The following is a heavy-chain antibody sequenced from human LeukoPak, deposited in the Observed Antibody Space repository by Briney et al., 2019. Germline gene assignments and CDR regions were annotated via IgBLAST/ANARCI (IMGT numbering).Heavy chain of an antibody. CDR3: ARDGRPLHSNYADYFDY. Sequence: GGSLRLSCAASEFTFSSYWMTWVRQAPGKGLEWVANIKQDGSEKYYVNSVKGRFTISRDNAKNSLYLQMNSLRAEDTAIYYCARDGRPLHSNYADYFDYWGQGTLVTVSS. V-gene: IGHV3-7*01. CDR1: EFTFSSYW. CDR2: IKQDGSEK. J-gene: IGHJ4*02. D-gene: IGHD4-11*01.